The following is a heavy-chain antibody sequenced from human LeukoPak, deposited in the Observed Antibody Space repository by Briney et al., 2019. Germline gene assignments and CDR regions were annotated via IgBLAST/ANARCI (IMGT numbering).Heavy chain of an antibody. CDR2: ISGSGDTT. CDR1: GFTFTSYA. J-gene: IGHJ4*02. D-gene: IGHD3-22*01. CDR3: ARKYYDSTGYYSLDY. V-gene: IGHV3-23*01. Sequence: GGSLRLSCAASGFTFTSYAMTWVRQAPGKGLEWVSAISGSGDTTYYADSVKGRFTISRDNSKNTVYLKMNSLRAEDTAIYYCARKYYDSTGYYSLDYWGQGTLVTVSS.